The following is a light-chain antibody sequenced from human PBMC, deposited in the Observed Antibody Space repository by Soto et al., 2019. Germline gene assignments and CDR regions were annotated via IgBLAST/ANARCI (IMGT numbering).Light chain of an antibody. J-gene: IGKJ4*01. CDR3: LQAKSFHRT. CDR1: QDVSIW. Sequence: DIQLTPSPSSLSASVGDKVTITCRASQDVSIWLAWFQQKPGEAPKLLIYGASSLQRGVPSRFIGTGSGTDFTLTINSLQPEDFATYYCLQAKSFHRTFGGGTKVEVK. CDR2: GAS. V-gene: IGKV1-12*01.